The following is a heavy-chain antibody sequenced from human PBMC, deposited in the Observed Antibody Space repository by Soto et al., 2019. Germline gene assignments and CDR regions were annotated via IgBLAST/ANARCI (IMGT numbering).Heavy chain of an antibody. CDR3: ATNHDDISGRTPLLFDS. J-gene: IGHJ4*02. CDR2: IHYSGNT. V-gene: IGHV4-31*03. D-gene: IGHD3-22*01. Sequence: QVQLQESGPGLVKPSQTLSLTCTVSGDSIGTGGYYWDRIRQHPGKGPEWIGYIHYSGNTYYNPSLKSRPTISLDTSKNQFSLHLSSVTAADTAVYYCATNHDDISGRTPLLFDSWGQGTLVTVSS. CDR1: GDSIGTGGYY.